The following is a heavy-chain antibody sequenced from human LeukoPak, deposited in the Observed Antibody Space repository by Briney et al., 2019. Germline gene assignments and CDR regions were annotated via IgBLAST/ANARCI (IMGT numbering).Heavy chain of an antibody. V-gene: IGHV4-59*04. CDR3: ATVDATILRYFDWLLIDGAFDI. CDR1: GVTVSSNY. CDR2: IYYRGST. J-gene: IGHJ3*02. D-gene: IGHD3-9*01. Sequence: PGGSLRLSCAASGVTVSSNYMSWVRQPPGKGLEWSGSIYYRGSTYSNASLKSRVTISVDASKNQFSLKLSSVTAADTAVYYCATVDATILRYFDWLLIDGAFDIWGQGTMVTVPS.